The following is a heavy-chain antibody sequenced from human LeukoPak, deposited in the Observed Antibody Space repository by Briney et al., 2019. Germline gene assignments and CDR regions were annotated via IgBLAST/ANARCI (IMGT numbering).Heavy chain of an antibody. J-gene: IGHJ4*02. V-gene: IGHV4-34*01. CDR3: ARDGSGDYYFDY. CDR1: GGSFSGYY. CDR2: INHSGST. D-gene: IGHD4-17*01. Sequence: SETLSLTCAVYGGSFSGYYWSWIRQPPGKGLEWMGEINHSGSTNYNPSLKSRVTISVDTSKNQFSLKLSSGTAADTAVYYCARDGSGDYYFDYWGQGTLVTVSS.